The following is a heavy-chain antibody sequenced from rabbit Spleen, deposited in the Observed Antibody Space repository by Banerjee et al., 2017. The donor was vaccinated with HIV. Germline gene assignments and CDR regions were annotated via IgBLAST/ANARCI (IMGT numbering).Heavy chain of an antibody. V-gene: IGHV1S45*01. D-gene: IGHD1-1*01. CDR2: INVATGKP. CDR3: ARDLVGVIGWNFYL. CDR1: GFSFGDRDV. J-gene: IGHJ4*01. Sequence: QEQLVESGGGRVQPEGSLTLTCTASGFSFGDRDVMCWVRQAPGKGLEWIACINVATGKPVYATWAKGRFTISRTSSTTVTLRMTSLTAADTATYFCARDLVGVIGWNFYLWGQGTLVTVS.